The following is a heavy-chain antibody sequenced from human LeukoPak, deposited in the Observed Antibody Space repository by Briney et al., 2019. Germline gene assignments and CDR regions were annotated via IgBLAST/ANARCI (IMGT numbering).Heavy chain of an antibody. CDR3: AKLRSMIVVVNGLDP. CDR1: GFTFSSYA. CDR2: ISGSGGST. D-gene: IGHD3-22*01. Sequence: GGSLRLSCAASGFTFSSYAMSWVRQAPGKGLEWVSAISGSGGSTYYADSVKGRFTISRDNSKNTLYLQMNSLRAEDTAVYYCAKLRSMIVVVNGLDPWGQGTLVTVSS. J-gene: IGHJ5*02. V-gene: IGHV3-23*01.